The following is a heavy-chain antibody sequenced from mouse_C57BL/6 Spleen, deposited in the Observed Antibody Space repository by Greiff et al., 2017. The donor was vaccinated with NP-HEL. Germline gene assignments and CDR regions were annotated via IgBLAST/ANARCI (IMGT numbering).Heavy chain of an antibody. J-gene: IGHJ3*01. D-gene: IGHD1-1*01. CDR3: ARRDYYGSSSWFAY. CDR2: INYDGSST. Sequence: DVQLVESEGGLVQPGSSMKLSCTASGFTFSDYYMAWVRQVPEKGLEWVANINYDGSSTYYLDSLKSRFIISRDNAKNILYLQMSSLKSEDTATYYCARRDYYGSSSWFAYWGQGTLVTVSA. CDR1: GFTFSDYY. V-gene: IGHV5-16*01.